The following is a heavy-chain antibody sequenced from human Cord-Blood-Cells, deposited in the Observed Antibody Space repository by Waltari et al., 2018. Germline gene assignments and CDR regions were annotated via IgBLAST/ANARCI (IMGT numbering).Heavy chain of an antibody. D-gene: IGHD2-2*01. CDR3: ARRDIVVGPAAMRPNWYFDL. Sequence: QVQLQESGPGLVKPSGTLSLTCAVSGGSISSSNWWSWVRQPPGKGLEWVGEIYHSGSTNYSPSLKSGVTISVDKSKNQFSLKLSSVTAADTAVYYCARRDIVVGPAAMRPNWYFDLWGRGTLVTVSS. J-gene: IGHJ2*01. CDR2: IYHSGST. CDR1: GGSISSSNW. V-gene: IGHV4-4*02.